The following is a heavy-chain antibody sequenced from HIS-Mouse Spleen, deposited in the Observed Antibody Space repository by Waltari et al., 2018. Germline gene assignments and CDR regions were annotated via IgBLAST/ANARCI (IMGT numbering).Heavy chain of an antibody. D-gene: IGHD2-21*02. Sequence: QLQLQESGPGLVKHSETLSPTSTVVGGSIISSSYYWGWMRQPPWKGLAWIGSIYYSRSTYYDPSLKRRVTLSVDTAKNQFSLELGSVSAADTAVYYCARKRTASGWVDPWGQGTLVTVSS. J-gene: IGHJ5*02. CDR1: GGSIISSSYY. V-gene: IGHV4-39*01. CDR3: ARKRTASGWVDP. CDR2: IYYSRST.